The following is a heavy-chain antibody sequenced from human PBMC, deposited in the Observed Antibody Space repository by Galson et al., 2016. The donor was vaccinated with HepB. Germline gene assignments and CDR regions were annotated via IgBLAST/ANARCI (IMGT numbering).Heavy chain of an antibody. V-gene: IGHV3-13*01. J-gene: IGHJ6*04. CDR3: ARGKSLLTMPWNYGLAV. CDR1: GFTFSIHD. D-gene: IGHD4/OR15-4a*01. CDR2: IETAGDT. Sequence: SPRLSCAASGFTFSIHDMHWVRQAPGKGLEWVSAIETAGDTYYPDSVKGRFTISRENAKNSLYLQMNSLRAGDTAVYYCARGKSLLTMPWNYGLAVWGKGTTVSVSS.